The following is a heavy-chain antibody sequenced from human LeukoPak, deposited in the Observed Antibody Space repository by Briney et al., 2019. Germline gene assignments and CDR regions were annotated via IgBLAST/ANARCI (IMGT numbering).Heavy chain of an antibody. CDR2: ISSSSSYI. V-gene: IGHV3-21*01. CDR1: GFTFINHW. D-gene: IGHD6-6*01. Sequence: GGSLRLSCAASGFTFINHWMHWVRQAPGKGMEWVSSISSSSSYIYYADSVKGRFTISRDNAKNSLYLQMNSLRAEDTAVYYCARGGAARPGYYYYMDVWGKGTTVTVSS. J-gene: IGHJ6*03. CDR3: ARGGAARPGYYYYMDV.